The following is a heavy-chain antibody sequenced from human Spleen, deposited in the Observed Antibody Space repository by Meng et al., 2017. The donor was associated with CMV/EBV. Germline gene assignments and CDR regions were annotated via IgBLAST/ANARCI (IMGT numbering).Heavy chain of an antibody. CDR3: ARDVTPDY. V-gene: IGHV4-59*01. Sequence: SETLSLTCTVSGGSITSYYWSWIRQPPGKGLEWIGYVYYSGGTNYNPSLNSRVTMSVDTSKNQFSLRLSSLTAADTAVYYCARDVTPDYWGQGTLVTVSS. J-gene: IGHJ4*02. CDR1: GGSITSYY. CDR2: VYYSGGT. D-gene: IGHD5-18*01.